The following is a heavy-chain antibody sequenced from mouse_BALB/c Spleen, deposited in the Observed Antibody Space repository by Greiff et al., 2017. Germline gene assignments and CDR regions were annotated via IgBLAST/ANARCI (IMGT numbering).Heavy chain of an antibody. CDR2: IDTSDSYT. CDR1: GYTFTDYW. J-gene: IGHJ2*01. Sequence: QVQLQHPGAELVMPGASVKMSCKASGYTFTDYWMHWVKQRPGQGLEWIGAIDTSDSYTSYNQKFKGKATLTVDESSSTAYMQLSSLTSEDSAVYYCVSYYGSSYDYWGQGTTLTVSS. D-gene: IGHD1-1*01. CDR3: VSYYGSSYDY. V-gene: IGHV1-69*01.